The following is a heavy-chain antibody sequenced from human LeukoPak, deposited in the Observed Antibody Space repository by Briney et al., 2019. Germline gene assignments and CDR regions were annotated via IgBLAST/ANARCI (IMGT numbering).Heavy chain of an antibody. D-gene: IGHD2-2*01. J-gene: IGHJ5*02. CDR3: ARDQLRGYCSSTSCYPGGWFDP. CDR2: INPYSGGT. Sequence: GASVKVSCKASGYTFTGYYMHWVRQAPGQGLEWMGWINPYSGGTNYAQKFQGRVTMTRDTSISTAYMELSRLRSDDTAVYYCARDQLRGYCSSTSCYPGGWFDPWGQGTLVTVSS. CDR1: GYTFTGYY. V-gene: IGHV1-2*02.